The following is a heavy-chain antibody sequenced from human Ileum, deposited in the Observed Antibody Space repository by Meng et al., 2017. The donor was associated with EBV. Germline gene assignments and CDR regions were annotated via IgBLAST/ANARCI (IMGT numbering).Heavy chain of an antibody. CDR2: IDQSGYT. CDR3: ARYGRCNGNSFYCFDP. J-gene: IGHJ5*02. V-gene: IGHV4-34*01. Sequence: QGRLQQEGTGLLKPSETLSLPRAVYGGSFNDYYWTWLRQPPGKGLEWIGEIDQSGYTKFNPSLSSRATISRDTSNNQFSLRLNSVTAADTALYYCARYGRCNGNSFYCFDPWGQGTLVTVSS. D-gene: IGHD4-23*01. CDR1: GGSFNDYY.